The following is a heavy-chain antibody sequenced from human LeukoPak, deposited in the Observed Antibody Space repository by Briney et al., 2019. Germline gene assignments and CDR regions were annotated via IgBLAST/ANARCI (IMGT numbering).Heavy chain of an antibody. CDR1: GFTFSSYG. D-gene: IGHD3-22*01. J-gene: IGHJ4*02. V-gene: IGHV3-7*01. CDR3: ARGRFHYDSSGYSSFYH. Sequence: GGSLRLSCAASGFTFSSYGMHWVRQAPGEGLEWVANINQDGSEKYYVDSVTGRFTISRDNAQNSLHLQMSSLRAEDTAVYYCARGRFHYDSSGYSSFYHWGQGALVTVSS. CDR2: INQDGSEK.